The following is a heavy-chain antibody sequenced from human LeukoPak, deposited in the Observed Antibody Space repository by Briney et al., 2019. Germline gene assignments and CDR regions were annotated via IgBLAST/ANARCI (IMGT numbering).Heavy chain of an antibody. CDR3: ARDFNPEGEERSVNYFDY. D-gene: IGHD1-14*01. V-gene: IGHV4-38-2*02. CDR1: GYSISSGYY. Sequence: SETLSLTCTVSGYSISSGYYWGWIRQPPGKGLEWIGSIYHSGSTYYNPSLKSRVTISVDTSKNQFSLKLSSVTAADTAVYYCARDFNPEGEERSVNYFDYWGQGTLVTVSS. CDR2: IYHSGST. J-gene: IGHJ4*02.